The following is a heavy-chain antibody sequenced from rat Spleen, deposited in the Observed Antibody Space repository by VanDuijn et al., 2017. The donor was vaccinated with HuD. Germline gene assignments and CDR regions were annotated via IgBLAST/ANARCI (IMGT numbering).Heavy chain of an antibody. CDR3: ANGGGSYYWYFDF. Sequence: EVQLVESDGGLVQPGRSLKLSCAASGFTFSSFAMAWVRQAPKKGLEWVATITSGGSNTYYPDSVKGRFTISRDNAKSTLYLQMDSLRSEDTATYYCANGGGSYYWYFDFWGPGTMVTVSS. CDR2: ITSGGSNT. CDR1: GFTFSSFA. D-gene: IGHD5-1*01. V-gene: IGHV5-29*01. J-gene: IGHJ1*01.